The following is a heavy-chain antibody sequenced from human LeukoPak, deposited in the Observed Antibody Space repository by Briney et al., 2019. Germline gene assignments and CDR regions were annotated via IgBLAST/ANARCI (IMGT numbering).Heavy chain of an antibody. Sequence: GASVKVSCKASGYTFTSYYIHWVRQAPGQGLEWMGIINASGGSTSYAQKFQGRVTMTRDASTRTVYMELSSLRSEDTAVYYCARAGGIYFDYWGQGTLVTVSS. CDR3: ARAGGIYFDY. J-gene: IGHJ4*02. D-gene: IGHD3-16*01. CDR2: INASGGST. V-gene: IGHV1-46*01. CDR1: GYTFTSYY.